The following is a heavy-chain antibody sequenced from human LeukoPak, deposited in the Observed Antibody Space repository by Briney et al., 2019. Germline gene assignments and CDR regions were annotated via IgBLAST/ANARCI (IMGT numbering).Heavy chain of an antibody. CDR1: GFTFSSYG. J-gene: IGHJ4*02. D-gene: IGHD1-26*01. CDR2: ISGSGGST. Sequence: GGSLRLSCAASGFTFSSYGMSWVRQAPGKGLEWVSAISGSGGSTYYADSVKGRFTISRDNSKNTLYLQMNSLRAEDTAVYYCAKGGVGYSGSYYVGYWGQGTLVTVAS. CDR3: AKGGVGYSGSYYVGY. V-gene: IGHV3-23*01.